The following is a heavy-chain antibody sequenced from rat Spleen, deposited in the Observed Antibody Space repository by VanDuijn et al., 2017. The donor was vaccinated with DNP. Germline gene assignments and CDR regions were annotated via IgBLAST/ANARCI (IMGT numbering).Heavy chain of an antibody. CDR1: GFSLNSYG. Sequence: QVQLKESGPGLVQPSQTLSLTCTVSGFSLNSYGVSWVRQPPGKGLEWIAAISSGGNTYFNPLLTSRLSIRRDTSKSQVFLKMNVLQTEDRATYYIAKDPYWVSGSDYWGQGVMVTVSS. CDR2: ISSGGNT. J-gene: IGHJ2*01. CDR3: AKDPYWVSGSDY. V-gene: IGHV2S12*01. D-gene: IGHD1-1*01.